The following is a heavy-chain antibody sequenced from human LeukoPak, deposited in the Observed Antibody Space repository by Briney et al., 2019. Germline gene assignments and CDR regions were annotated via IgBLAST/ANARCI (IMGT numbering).Heavy chain of an antibody. J-gene: IGHJ3*02. CDR1: GGSISSYY. V-gene: IGHV4-59*01. D-gene: IGHD6-6*01. CDR2: SHYSGNT. Sequence: SETLSLTCTISGGSISSYYWSWIRQPPGKGLEWIGYSHYSGNTNYNPSLKSRVTISVDTSKNQFSLTLRSVAAADTAVYYCASSASSNSRSAFDIWGQGTMVAVSS. CDR3: ASSASSNSRSAFDI.